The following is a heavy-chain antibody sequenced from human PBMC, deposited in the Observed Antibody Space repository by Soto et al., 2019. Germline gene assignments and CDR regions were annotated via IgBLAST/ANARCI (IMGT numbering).Heavy chain of an antibody. CDR3: ARDGDPGYSFWSGPLGGGRFDP. J-gene: IGHJ5*02. CDR1: GGTFGNTA. V-gene: IGHV1-69*12. Sequence: QVQLVQSGAEVKEPGSSVNVSCKTSGGTFGNTAVTWVRQVPGQGLEWLGGIVPLFGTANYAQKFRGRVMITADESTSTAYMALSSLRSDDTAIYYCARDGDPGYSFWSGPLGGGRFDPWGQGTLVTVSS. CDR2: IVPLFGTA. D-gene: IGHD3-3*01.